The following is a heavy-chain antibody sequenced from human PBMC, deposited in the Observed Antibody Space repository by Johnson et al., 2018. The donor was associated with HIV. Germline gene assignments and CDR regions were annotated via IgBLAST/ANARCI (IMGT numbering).Heavy chain of an antibody. D-gene: IGHD2-21*01. CDR2: ISYDGSNK. V-gene: IGHV3-30*04. Sequence: VQLVESGGGVVQPGRSLRLSCAASGFTFSSYAMHWVRQATGKGLEWVAVISYDGSNKYYADSVKGRFTISRDNSKNTLYLQMNSLRAEDTAVYYCARERRAGVKGAFDIWGQWTMVTVSS. CDR3: ARERRAGVKGAFDI. CDR1: GFTFSSYA. J-gene: IGHJ3*02.